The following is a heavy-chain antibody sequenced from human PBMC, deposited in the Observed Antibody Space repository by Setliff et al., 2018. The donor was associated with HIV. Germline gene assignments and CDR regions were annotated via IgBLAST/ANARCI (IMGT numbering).Heavy chain of an antibody. CDR1: GGSFSGYY. J-gene: IGHJ5*02. V-gene: IGHV4-34*01. CDR3: AREIQASLDPPYGYNYFDP. Sequence: SETLSLTCAVYGGSFSGYYWSWIRQPPGKGLEWIGEINHSGNTNYNPSLKSRVTISVDTSKNQFTLNLNSVTAADTAVYYCAREIQASLDPPYGYNYFDPWGQGILVTVSS. D-gene: IGHD3-9*01. CDR2: INHSGNT.